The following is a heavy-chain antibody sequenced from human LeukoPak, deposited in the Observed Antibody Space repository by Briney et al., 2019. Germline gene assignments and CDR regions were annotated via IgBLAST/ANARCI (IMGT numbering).Heavy chain of an antibody. D-gene: IGHD4-23*01. Sequence: ASVKVSCKASGGAFSSYAISWVRQAPGQGLEWMGGIIPIFGTANYAQKFQGRVTITTDESTSTAYMELSSLRSEDTAMYYCASYNLRTMVVTTGLDYWGQGTLVTVSS. V-gene: IGHV1-69*05. CDR2: IIPIFGTA. CDR1: GGAFSSYA. CDR3: ASYNLRTMVVTTGLDY. J-gene: IGHJ4*02.